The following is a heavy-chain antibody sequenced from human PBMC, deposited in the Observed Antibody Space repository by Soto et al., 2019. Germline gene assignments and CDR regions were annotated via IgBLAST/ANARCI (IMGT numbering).Heavy chain of an antibody. J-gene: IGHJ6*02. CDR2: ISGGGGST. V-gene: IGHV3-23*01. D-gene: IGHD2-21*02. CDR3: GKEGGAFGGDSPYGMDV. Sequence: EVQLLESGGGLAQPGGSLRLSCAASGFTFNNYAMTWVRQAPGKGLEWVSAISGGGGSTYYADCVKGRFTISRDNSKNTLYLQMNSLRAEDTAVYFCGKEGGAFGGDSPYGMDVWGQGTTVTVSS. CDR1: GFTFNNYA.